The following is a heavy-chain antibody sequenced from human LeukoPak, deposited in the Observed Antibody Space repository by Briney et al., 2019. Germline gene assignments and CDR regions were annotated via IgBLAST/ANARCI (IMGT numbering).Heavy chain of an antibody. V-gene: IGHV1-2*02. CDR3: ARTRGWLQSIYYYMDV. D-gene: IGHD5-24*01. Sequence: ASVKVSCKASGYTFTGYYMHWVRQAPGQGLEWMGWINPNSGGTNYAQKFQGRVTMTRDTSISTAYMELSRLRSDDTAVYYCARTRGWLQSIYYYMDVWGKGTTVTVSS. CDR2: INPNSGGT. CDR1: GYTFTGYY. J-gene: IGHJ6*03.